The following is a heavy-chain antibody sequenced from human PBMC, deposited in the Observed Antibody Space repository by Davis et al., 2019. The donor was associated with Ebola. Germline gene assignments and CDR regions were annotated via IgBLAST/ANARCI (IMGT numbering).Heavy chain of an antibody. CDR1: GFTFSGSA. V-gene: IGHV3-73*01. D-gene: IGHD3-22*01. CDR3: VTMIVVVPQEEYYYYYGMDV. CDR2: IRSKANSYAT. J-gene: IGHJ6*02. Sequence: GESLKISCAASGFTFSGSAMHWVRQASGKGLEWVGRIRSKANSYATAYAASVKGRFTISRNDSQNTAEVQINSRKTEDKAVEYCVTMIVVVPQEEYYYYYGMDVWGQGTTVTVSS.